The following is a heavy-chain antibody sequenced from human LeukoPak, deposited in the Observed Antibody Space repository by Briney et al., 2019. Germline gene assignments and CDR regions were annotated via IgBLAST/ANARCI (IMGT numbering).Heavy chain of an antibody. V-gene: IGHV4-34*01. Sequence: SETLSLTCAVYGGSFSGYYWSWIRQPPGKGLEWVGEINHSGSTNYNPSLKSRVTISVDTSKNQFSLKLSSVTAADTAVYYCARGGRHPLDVWGQGTTVTVSS. CDR2: INHSGST. CDR3: ARGGRHPLDV. J-gene: IGHJ6*02. CDR1: GGSFSGYY.